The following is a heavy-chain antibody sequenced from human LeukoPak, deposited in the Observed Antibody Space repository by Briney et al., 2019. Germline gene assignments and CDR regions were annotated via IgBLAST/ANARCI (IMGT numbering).Heavy chain of an antibody. Sequence: GRSLRLSCAASGFTFSSYAMHWVRQAPGKGLEWVAVISYDGSNKYYADSVKGRFTISRDNSKNTLYLQMNSLRAEDTAVYYCARDIDRYYADYWGQGTLVTVSS. D-gene: IGHD3-3*01. J-gene: IGHJ4*02. CDR2: ISYDGSNK. V-gene: IGHV3-30-3*01. CDR1: GFTFSSYA. CDR3: ARDIDRYYADY.